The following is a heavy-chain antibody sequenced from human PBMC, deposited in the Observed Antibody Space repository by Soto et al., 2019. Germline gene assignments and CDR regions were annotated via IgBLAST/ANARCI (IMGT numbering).Heavy chain of an antibody. CDR2: VSAGCDMT. V-gene: IGHV3-23*01. CDR1: GFTFSSYA. D-gene: IGHD3-10*01. CDR3: ARGDRGGSGSPASYYYSGLDV. J-gene: IGHJ6*02. Sequence: DVQLLESGGHLVQPGGSLRLSCAASGFTFSSYAMSWVRQAPGKGLEWVSSVSAGCDMTYYSDSVKGRFTLSRDNSNNALFLQMTSLRIEDTALYYCARGDRGGSGSPASYYYSGLDVWGQGTTVTVS.